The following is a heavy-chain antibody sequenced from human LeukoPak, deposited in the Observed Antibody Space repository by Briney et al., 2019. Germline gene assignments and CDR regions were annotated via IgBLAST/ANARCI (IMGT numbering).Heavy chain of an antibody. Sequence: SETLSLTCAVYGGSFSGYYWSWIRQPPGKGLEWIGEINHSGSTNYNPSLKSRVTISVDTSKNQFSLKLSSVTAADTAVYYCARSINIIVVVPAAIHGRNWFVPWGQGTLVTVSS. D-gene: IGHD2-2*02. J-gene: IGHJ5*02. V-gene: IGHV4-34*01. CDR1: GGSFSGYY. CDR3: ARSINIIVVVPAAIHGRNWFVP. CDR2: INHSGST.